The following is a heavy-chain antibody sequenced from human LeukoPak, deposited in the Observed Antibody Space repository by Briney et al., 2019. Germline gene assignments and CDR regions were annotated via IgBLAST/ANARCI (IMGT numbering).Heavy chain of an antibody. D-gene: IGHD6-13*01. Sequence: PSETLSLTCAVSGYSISSGYYWGWIRQPPGKGLEWIGSIYHSGSTYYNPSLKSRVTISVDTSKNQFSLKLSSVTAADTAVYYCARDSYSSSWHFDYWGQGTLVTASS. V-gene: IGHV4-38-2*02. CDR2: IYHSGST. J-gene: IGHJ4*02. CDR1: GYSISSGYY. CDR3: ARDSYSSSWHFDY.